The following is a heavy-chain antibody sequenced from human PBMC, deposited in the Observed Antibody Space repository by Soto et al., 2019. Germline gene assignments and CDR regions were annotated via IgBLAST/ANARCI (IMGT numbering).Heavy chain of an antibody. CDR3: ARGQVWKDIVVVPAAMYYFDY. CDR2: INHSGST. Sequence: SETLSLTCTVSGGSISSGGYYWSWIRQPPGKGLEWIGEINHSGSTNYNPSLKSRVTISVDTSKNQFSLKLSSVTAADTAVYYCARGQVWKDIVVVPAAMYYFDYWGQGTLVTVSS. D-gene: IGHD2-2*01. J-gene: IGHJ4*02. CDR1: GGSISSGGYY. V-gene: IGHV4-39*07.